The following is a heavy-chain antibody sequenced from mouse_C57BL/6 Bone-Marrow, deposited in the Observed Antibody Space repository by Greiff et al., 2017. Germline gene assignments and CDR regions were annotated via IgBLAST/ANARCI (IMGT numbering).Heavy chain of an antibody. D-gene: IGHD2-4*01. CDR1: GYSITSGYY. V-gene: IGHV3-6*01. CDR2: ISYDGSN. Sequence: VQLQQSGPGLVKPSQSLSLTCSVTGYSITSGYYWNWIRQFPGNKLEWMGYISYDGSNNYNPSLKNRISITRETSKNQFFLKLNSVTTEDTATYYCAFIYYDYYYYAMDYWGQGTSVTVSS. CDR3: AFIYYDYYYYAMDY. J-gene: IGHJ4*01.